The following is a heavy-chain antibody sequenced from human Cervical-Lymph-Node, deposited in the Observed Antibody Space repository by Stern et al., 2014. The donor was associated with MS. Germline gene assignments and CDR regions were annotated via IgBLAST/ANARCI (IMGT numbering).Heavy chain of an antibody. D-gene: IGHD2-15*01. V-gene: IGHV3-30-3*01. CDR3: ARDTCRGGGCYFRY. CDR1: GFIFSSYA. J-gene: IGHJ4*02. Sequence: DQLVESGGGVVQPGRSLRLSCAASGFIFSSYAMHWVRQAPGKGLDWVAFLSNEANKQVYPDSVKGRFTISRDNSNNTLYLQMNSLRPEDTAVYYCARDTCRGGGCYFRYWGQGILITVSS. CDR2: LSNEANKQ.